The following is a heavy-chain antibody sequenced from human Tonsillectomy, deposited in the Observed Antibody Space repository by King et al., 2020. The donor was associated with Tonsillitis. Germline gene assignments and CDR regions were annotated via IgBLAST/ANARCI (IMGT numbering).Heavy chain of an antibody. J-gene: IGHJ4*02. D-gene: IGHD6-13*01. V-gene: IGHV3-49*05. Sequence: VQLVESGGGLVKPGRSLRLSCTASGFTFGDYAMSWFRQAPGKGLEWVGFIRSNAYGGTTEYAASVKGRFTISRDNAKNSLYLQMNSLRAEDTAVYYCARAGSSSWYYFDYWGQGTLVTVSS. CDR1: GFTFGDYA. CDR3: ARAGSSSWYYFDY. CDR2: IRSNAYGGTT.